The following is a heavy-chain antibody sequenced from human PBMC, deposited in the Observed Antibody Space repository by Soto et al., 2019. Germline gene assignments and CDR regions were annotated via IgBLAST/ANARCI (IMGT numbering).Heavy chain of an antibody. J-gene: IGHJ4*02. D-gene: IGHD3-22*01. CDR3: AKGSGPPTMIVVVITTPFDY. CDR2: ISGSGGST. Sequence: GGSLRLSCAASGFTFSSYAMSWVRQAPGKGLEWVSAISGSGGSTYYADSVKGRFTISRDNSKNTLYLQMKSLRAEDTAVYYCAKGSGPPTMIVVVITTPFDYWGQGTLVTVSS. CDR1: GFTFSSYA. V-gene: IGHV3-23*01.